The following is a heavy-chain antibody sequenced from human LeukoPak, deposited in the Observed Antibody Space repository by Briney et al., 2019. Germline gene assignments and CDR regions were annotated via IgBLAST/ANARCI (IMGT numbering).Heavy chain of an antibody. CDR1: GFLFEDHA. J-gene: IGHJ3*02. D-gene: IGHD3-10*01. V-gene: IGHV3-20*04. CDR3: ARDMLLGDDFDI. Sequence: GGSLRLSCATSGFLFEDHAINWVRQAPGKGLEWVSNINWNGGSTGYADSVKGRFTISRDNAKNSLYLQMNGLRDDDTALYFCARDMLLGDDFDIWGQGAMVIVSP. CDR2: INWNGGST.